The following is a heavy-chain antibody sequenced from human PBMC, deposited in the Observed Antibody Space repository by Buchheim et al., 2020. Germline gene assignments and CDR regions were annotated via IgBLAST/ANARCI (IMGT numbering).Heavy chain of an antibody. D-gene: IGHD5-24*01. J-gene: IGHJ3*02. Sequence: QITLKESGPTLVKPTQTLTLTCTFSGFSLSTSGVGVGWIRQPPGKALEWLALIYWDADKRYSPSLASRLTITKETSKKPGVLTMTSMDPVDTATYYCAHSGYNWSYAFDMWGQGT. CDR1: GFSLSTSGVG. CDR2: IYWDADK. CDR3: AHSGYNWSYAFDM. V-gene: IGHV2-5*02.